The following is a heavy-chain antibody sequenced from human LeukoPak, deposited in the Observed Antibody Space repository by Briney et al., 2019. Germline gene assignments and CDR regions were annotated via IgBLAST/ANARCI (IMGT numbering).Heavy chain of an antibody. J-gene: IGHJ4*02. CDR1: GFTFSSYW. Sequence: GGSLRLSCAASGFTFSSYWMHWVRQAPGKGLGWVSRINSDGSSTSYADPVKGRFTISRDNAKNTLYLQMNSLRAEDTAVYYCARGYCSSSSCPKAYYFDYWGQGTLVTVSS. D-gene: IGHD2-2*01. CDR3: ARGYCSSSSCPKAYYFDY. V-gene: IGHV3-74*01. CDR2: INSDGSST.